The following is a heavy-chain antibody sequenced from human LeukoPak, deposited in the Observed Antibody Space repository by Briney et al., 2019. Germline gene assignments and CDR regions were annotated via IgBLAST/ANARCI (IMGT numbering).Heavy chain of an antibody. CDR3: ARYNRGPDYFDY. D-gene: IGHD3-10*01. CDR2: IYYSGSF. V-gene: IGHV4-28*05. CDR1: GYSVSSSKW. Sequence: SDILSLTCAVSGYSVSSSKWWGWMRQPPGKGLEWIGYIYYSGSFYSNPSLKSRVTMSVDTSKNLFSLNLRSVTALDTAMYFCARYNRGPDYFDYWGQGTLVSVSS. J-gene: IGHJ4*02.